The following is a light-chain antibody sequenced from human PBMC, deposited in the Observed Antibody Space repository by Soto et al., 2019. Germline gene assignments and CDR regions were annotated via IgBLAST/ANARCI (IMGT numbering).Light chain of an antibody. CDR1: QSISSS. V-gene: IGKV3-15*01. Sequence: IVMKQSPATRSVSPVERAALACMASQSISSSLAWYQQKPGQAPRLLIYGASTRATGIPARFSGGGSGAEYALTISSLQSEDFAVYYCQQYDKWPRTFGQGTKVDI. CDR3: QQYDKWPRT. CDR2: GAS. J-gene: IGKJ1*01.